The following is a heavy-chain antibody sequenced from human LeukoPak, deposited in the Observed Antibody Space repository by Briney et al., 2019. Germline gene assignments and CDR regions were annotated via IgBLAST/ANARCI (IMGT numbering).Heavy chain of an antibody. CDR3: AREVGIAAAFYYYYGMGV. CDR2: IKQDGSEK. Sequence: GGSLRLSCAASGFTFSSYWMSWVRQAPGKGLEWVANIKQDGSEKYYVDSVKGRFTISRDNAKNSLYLQMNSLRAEDTAVYYCAREVGIAAAFYYYYGMGVWGQGTTVTVSS. J-gene: IGHJ6*02. V-gene: IGHV3-7*01. D-gene: IGHD6-13*01. CDR1: GFTFSSYW.